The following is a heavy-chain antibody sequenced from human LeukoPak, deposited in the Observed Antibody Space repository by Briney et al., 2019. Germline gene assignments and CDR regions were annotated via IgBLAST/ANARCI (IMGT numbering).Heavy chain of an antibody. CDR1: GFTFINNY. D-gene: IGHD1-1*01. J-gene: IGHJ6*04. V-gene: IGHV3-53*01. CDR3: STSTSFGV. CDR2: IYSGGTT. Sequence: GGSLRLPCAASGFTFINNYMTWVRQAPGKGLEWVSVIYSGGTTNYAASVKGRFTIPRDTSKNPLYLQTNSLRVDDTAVYDCSTSTSFGVWGKGTMVTVSS.